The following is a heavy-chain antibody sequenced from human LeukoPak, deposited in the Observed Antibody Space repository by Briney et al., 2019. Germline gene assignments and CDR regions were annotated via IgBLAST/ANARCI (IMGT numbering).Heavy chain of an antibody. D-gene: IGHD5-24*01. J-gene: IGHJ3*02. CDR2: INPNSGGT. V-gene: IGHV1-2*02. CDR3: ARGDGYNFRLPGAHDAFDI. CDR1: GYTFTGYY. Sequence: ASVKVSCKASGYTFTGYYMHWVRQAPGQGLEWMGWINPNSGGTNYAQKFQGRVTMTRDTSISTAYMELSRLRSDDTAVYYCARGDGYNFRLPGAHDAFDIWGQGTMVTVSS.